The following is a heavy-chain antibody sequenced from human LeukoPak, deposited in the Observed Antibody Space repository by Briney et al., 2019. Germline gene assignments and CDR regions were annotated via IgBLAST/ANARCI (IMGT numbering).Heavy chain of an antibody. CDR1: GYTFTSNY. CDR3: ARDQEGFDY. Sequence: GASAKVSCKASGYTFTSNYIHWVRQAPGQGLEWMGMIYPRDGSTSYAQRFQDRVTVTRDTSTSTVHMELSGLRSEDTAVYYCARDQEGFDYWGQGTLVTVSS. J-gene: IGHJ4*02. V-gene: IGHV1-46*01. CDR2: IYPRDGST.